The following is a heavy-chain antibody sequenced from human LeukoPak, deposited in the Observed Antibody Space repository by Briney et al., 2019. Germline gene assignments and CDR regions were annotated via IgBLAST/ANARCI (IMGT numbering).Heavy chain of an antibody. V-gene: IGHV1-8*01. J-gene: IGHJ6*03. CDR2: MNPNSGNT. Sequence: ASVKVSCKASGYTFTSYDINWVRQATGQGLEWMGWMNPNSGNTGYAQKFQGRVTMTRNTSISTAYMELSSLRSEVTAVYYCAREFGGYLNYYYYYMDVWGKGTTVTISS. D-gene: IGHD5-18*01. CDR1: GYTFTSYD. CDR3: AREFGGYLNYYYYYMDV.